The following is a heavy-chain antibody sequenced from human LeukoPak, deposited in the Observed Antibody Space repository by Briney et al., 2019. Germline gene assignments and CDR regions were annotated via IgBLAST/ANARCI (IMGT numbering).Heavy chain of an antibody. V-gene: IGHV3-21*01. CDR3: ARASNPVNYYYYYGMDV. D-gene: IGHD4-11*01. CDR2: ISSSSSYI. Sequence: SPGGSLRLSCAASGFTFSSYSMNWVRQAPGKGLEWVSSISSSSSYIYYADSVKGRFTISRDNSKNTLYLQMNSLRAEDTAVYYCARASNPVNYYYYYGMDVWGQGTTVTVSS. CDR1: GFTFSSYS. J-gene: IGHJ6*02.